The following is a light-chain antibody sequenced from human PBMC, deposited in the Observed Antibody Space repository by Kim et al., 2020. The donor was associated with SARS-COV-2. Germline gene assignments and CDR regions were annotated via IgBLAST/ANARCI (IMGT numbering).Light chain of an antibody. Sequence: SSELTQDPAVSVALGQTVRITCQGDSLRSYYASWYQQKPGQAPVLVIYGKNNRPSGIPDRFSGSSSGNTASLIITVAQAEDEADYYCNSRDSSGPVVFGG. J-gene: IGLJ2*01. CDR1: SLRSYY. V-gene: IGLV3-19*01. CDR3: NSRDSSGPVV. CDR2: GKN.